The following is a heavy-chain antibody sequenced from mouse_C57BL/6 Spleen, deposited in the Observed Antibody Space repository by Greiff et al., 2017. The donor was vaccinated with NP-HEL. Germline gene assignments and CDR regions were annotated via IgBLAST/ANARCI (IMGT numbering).Heavy chain of an antibody. CDR1: GYTFTSYW. D-gene: IGHD1-1*01. V-gene: IGHV1-5*01. Sequence: EVQLQQSGTVLARPGASVKMSCKTSGYTFTSYWMHWVKQRPGQGLAWIGALYPGNSDPSYTQKFKGQAKLTAVTSASTAYMELSSLTNEDSAVYYCTSITTVVARDYWGQGTTLTVSS. CDR3: TSITTVVARDY. CDR2: LYPGNSDP. J-gene: IGHJ2*01.